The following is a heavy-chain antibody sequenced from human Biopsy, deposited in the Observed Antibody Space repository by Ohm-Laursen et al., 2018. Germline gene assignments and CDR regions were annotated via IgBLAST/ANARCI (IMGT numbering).Heavy chain of an antibody. CDR2: IYTSGSP. D-gene: IGHD1-26*01. CDR1: GGSIGSFF. V-gene: IGHV4-4*07. CDR3: ARGTGRYYVYGAFDI. J-gene: IGHJ3*02. Sequence: PGTLSLTCTVSGGSIGSFFWSWIRQPAGKGLEWIGRIYTSGSPNYNLSLESRVTMSVDTSKNQFSLNLRSVTAADTAAYYCARGTGRYYVYGAFDIWGQGTVVTVSP.